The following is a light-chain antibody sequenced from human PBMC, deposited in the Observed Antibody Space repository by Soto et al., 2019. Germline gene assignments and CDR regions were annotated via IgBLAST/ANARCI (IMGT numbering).Light chain of an antibody. CDR2: WAS. CDR1: QSVLYSSNNKNY. CDR3: QQHYSSPWT. Sequence: DIVLTQSPDSLAVSLGERATINCKSSQSVLYSSNNKNYLAWYQQKPGQPPKLLIYWASTRESGVPDRFSGSGSGTVFTLTISSLQAEDVAVYSCQQHYSSPWTFGQGTKVEIK. V-gene: IGKV4-1*01. J-gene: IGKJ1*01.